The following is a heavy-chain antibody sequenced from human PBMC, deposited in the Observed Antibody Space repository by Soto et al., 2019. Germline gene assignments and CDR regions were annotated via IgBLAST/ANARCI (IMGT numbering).Heavy chain of an antibody. Sequence: PVGSLRLSCAASGFTFSSYSMNWVRQAPGKGLEWVSYISSSSSTIYYADSVKGRFTISRDNAKNSLYLQMNSLRDEDTAVYYCARESPFGVVIMVSPYGMDVWGQGTTVTVSS. J-gene: IGHJ6*02. CDR2: ISSSSSTI. D-gene: IGHD3-3*01. CDR3: ARESPFGVVIMVSPYGMDV. CDR1: GFTFSSYS. V-gene: IGHV3-48*02.